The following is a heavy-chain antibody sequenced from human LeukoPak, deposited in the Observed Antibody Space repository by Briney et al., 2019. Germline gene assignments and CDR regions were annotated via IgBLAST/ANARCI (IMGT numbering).Heavy chain of an antibody. J-gene: IGHJ6*02. D-gene: IGHD6-25*01. CDR3: ARPMAADFYYFYGVDV. V-gene: IGHV3-11*01. Sequence: GGSLRLSCAASGFTFSDSYMTWIRQAPGKGLEWDSYITHGGRTTYYADSVKGRFTISRDNAKNSLYLQMNSLRAEDTAVYYCARPMAADFYYFYGVDVWGHETTVTVSS. CDR2: ITHGGRTT. CDR1: GFTFSDSY.